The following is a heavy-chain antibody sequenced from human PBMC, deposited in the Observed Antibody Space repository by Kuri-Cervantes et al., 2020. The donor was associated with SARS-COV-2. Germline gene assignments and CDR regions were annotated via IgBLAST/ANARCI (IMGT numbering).Heavy chain of an antibody. V-gene: IGHV3-7*05. J-gene: IGHJ4*02. CDR1: GFTFSSYA. CDR3: ARSYGVRYVPFDH. CDR2: IKFDGSDK. Sequence: GESLKISCAASGFTFSSYAMSWVRQSPGKGLEWVANIKFDGSDKYYVDSVRGRSTISRDNAKNSLFLQLNSLTAADTAVYYCARSYGVRYVPFDHWGPGTLVTVSS. D-gene: IGHD4-17*01.